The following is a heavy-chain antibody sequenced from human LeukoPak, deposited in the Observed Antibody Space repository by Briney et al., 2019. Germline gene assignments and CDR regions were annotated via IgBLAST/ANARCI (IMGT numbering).Heavy chain of an antibody. CDR1: GYSFTSYW. D-gene: IGHD4-23*01. Sequence: GESLKISCKGSGYSFTSYWIGWVRQMPGKGLEWMGIIYPGDSDTRYSPSFQGQVTISADKSISTAYLQWSSLKASDTAMYYCARLSPPMPKTHYGGNSRGEYYYFDYWGQGTLVTVSS. CDR2: IYPGDSDT. V-gene: IGHV5-51*01. CDR3: ARLSPPMPKTHYGGNSRGEYYYFDY. J-gene: IGHJ4*02.